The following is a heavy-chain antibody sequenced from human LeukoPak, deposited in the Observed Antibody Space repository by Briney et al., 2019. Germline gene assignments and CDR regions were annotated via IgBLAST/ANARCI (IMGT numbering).Heavy chain of an antibody. CDR2: ISSGSSYI. CDR1: GFTFSSYA. D-gene: IGHD5-18*01. V-gene: IGHV3-21*01. J-gene: IGHJ4*02. CDR3: ARDPQGYSYTFDY. Sequence: GGSLRLSCAAAGFTFSSYAVSWVRQAPGKGLEWVSTISSGSSYIYYADSVKGRFTISRDNAKNSLYLQMNSLRAEDTAVYYCARDPQGYSYTFDYWGQGTLVTVSS.